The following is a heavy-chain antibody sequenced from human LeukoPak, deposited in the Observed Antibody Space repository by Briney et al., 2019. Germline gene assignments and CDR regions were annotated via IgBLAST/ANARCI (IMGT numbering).Heavy chain of an antibody. CDR3: ARDVGEYCSSTNCYASHY. D-gene: IGHD2-2*01. Sequence: ASVKVSCKASGYTFTCYYIHWVRQAPGQGLEWMGWINPHSGGTNYAQKFQGGVTMTRDTSITTAYMELSSLRSDDTAVYYCARDVGEYCSSTNCYASHYWGQGTLVTVSS. J-gene: IGHJ4*02. CDR2: INPHSGGT. V-gene: IGHV1-2*02. CDR1: GYTFTCYY.